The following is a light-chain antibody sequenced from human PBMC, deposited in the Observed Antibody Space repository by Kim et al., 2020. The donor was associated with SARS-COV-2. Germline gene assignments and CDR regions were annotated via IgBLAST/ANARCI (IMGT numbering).Light chain of an antibody. CDR2: EAS. CDR1: QDIGNR. V-gene: IGKV1-16*02. CDR3: QQYKSYPLT. Sequence: GCVGDRVTITCRASQDIGNRLAWFQQRPGKAPKSLIYEASSLQSGVPAKFSGSGSGTDFTLTISSLQSEDFATYYCQQYKSYPLTFGGGTKVDIK. J-gene: IGKJ4*01.